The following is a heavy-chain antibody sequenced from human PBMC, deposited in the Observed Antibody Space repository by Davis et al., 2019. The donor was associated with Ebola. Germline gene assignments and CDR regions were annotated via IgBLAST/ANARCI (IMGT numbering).Heavy chain of an antibody. CDR3: ARGEWLGDFDY. J-gene: IGHJ4*02. Sequence: GESLKISCAASGFTFSGSAMHWVRQASGKGLEWVGRIRSKANSYATAYAASVKGRFTISRDNAKNSLYLQMNSLRAEDTAVYYCARGEWLGDFDYWGQGTLVTVSS. CDR1: GFTFSGSA. D-gene: IGHD6-19*01. CDR2: IRSKANSYAT. V-gene: IGHV3-73*01.